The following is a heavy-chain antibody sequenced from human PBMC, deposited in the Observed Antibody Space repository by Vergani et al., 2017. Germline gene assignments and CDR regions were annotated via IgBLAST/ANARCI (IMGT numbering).Heavy chain of an antibody. Sequence: QITLKESGPTLVKPTQSLTLTCTFSGFSLTTTGLAVGWIRQPPGKALEWLALIYWNDNTHYSPSLETRLTISKDTSKNQVVLKIIDVDPADSATYYCARSPRVMADYFDSWGQGIQVAVSS. V-gene: IGHV2-5*01. CDR1: GFSLTTTGLA. J-gene: IGHJ4*02. D-gene: IGHD5-24*01. CDR3: ARSPRVMADYFDS. CDR2: IYWNDNT.